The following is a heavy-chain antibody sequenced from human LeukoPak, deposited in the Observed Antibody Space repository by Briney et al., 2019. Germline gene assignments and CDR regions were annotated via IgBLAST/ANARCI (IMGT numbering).Heavy chain of an antibody. CDR3: ARDTWNDAAF. D-gene: IGHD1-1*01. J-gene: IGHJ4*02. V-gene: IGHV3-33*01. Sequence: GGSHRLLCAASGFSLSRYGLDWVRQAPGKGLEWVAVIWYDGSNKYYADSVKGRFTISRDNSKNTLYLQMNSLRAEDTAVYYCARDTWNDAAFWGQGTLVTVSS. CDR2: IWYDGSNK. CDR1: GFSLSRYG.